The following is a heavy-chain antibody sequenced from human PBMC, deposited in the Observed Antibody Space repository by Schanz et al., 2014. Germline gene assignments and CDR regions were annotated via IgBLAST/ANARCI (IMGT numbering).Heavy chain of an antibody. V-gene: IGHV4-34*01. J-gene: IGHJ5*02. CDR3: ARGGSVATIAPYTWFDP. CDR1: GGSFSGYY. CDR2: INHGGST. Sequence: QVQLQQWGAGLLKPSETLSLTCAVYGGSFSGYYWSWIRQPPGKGLEWIAEINHGGSTNYNPSLKGRVPISAHPPNNQFSLKLTSVTAADTAVYYCARGGSVATIAPYTWFDPWGQGTLVTVSA. D-gene: IGHD5-12*01.